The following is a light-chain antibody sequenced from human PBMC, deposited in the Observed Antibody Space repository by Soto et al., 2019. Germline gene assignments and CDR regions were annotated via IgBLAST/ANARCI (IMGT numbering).Light chain of an antibody. CDR3: SSYTTTSTLGV. V-gene: IGLV2-14*01. CDR2: EVS. Sequence: QSALTQPASVSGSPGQSITISCTGTSSDVGAYDYVSWYQQNPGKAPKLIISEVSDRPSGVSNRFSGSKSGNTASLTISGLQAEDEADYFCSSYTTTSTLGVFGGGTKVTVL. CDR1: SSDVGAYDY. J-gene: IGLJ3*02.